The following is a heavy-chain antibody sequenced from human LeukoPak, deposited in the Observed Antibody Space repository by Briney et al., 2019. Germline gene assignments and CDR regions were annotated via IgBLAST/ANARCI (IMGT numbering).Heavy chain of an antibody. Sequence: VASVKVSCKASGGTFSSYAISWVRQAPGQGLEWMGRIIPILGIANYAQKFQGRVTITADKSTSTAYMELSSLRSDDTAVYYCARETVATTETLDYWGQGTLVTVSS. CDR3: ARETVATTETLDY. CDR1: GGTFSSYA. CDR2: IIPILGIA. V-gene: IGHV1-69*04. J-gene: IGHJ4*02. D-gene: IGHD5-12*01.